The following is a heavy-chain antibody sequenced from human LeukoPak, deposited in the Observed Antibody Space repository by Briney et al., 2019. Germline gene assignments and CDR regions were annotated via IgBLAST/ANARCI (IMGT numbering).Heavy chain of an antibody. CDR2: ITGSGAFT. V-gene: IGHV3-23*01. D-gene: IGHD6-19*01. J-gene: IGHJ4*02. CDR3: AKRSAESSGYFDY. CDR1: GLTFSNYG. Sequence: GSLRLSCAASGLTFSNYGMFWVRQAPGRELAWVSAITGSGAFTDYADSVKGRFTISRDNSKNTLYLQMNSLRAEDTAVYYCAKRSAESSGYFDYWGQGTLVTVSP.